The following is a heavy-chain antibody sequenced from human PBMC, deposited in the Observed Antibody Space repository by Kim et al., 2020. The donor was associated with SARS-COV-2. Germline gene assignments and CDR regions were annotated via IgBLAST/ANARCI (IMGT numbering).Heavy chain of an antibody. CDR3: ARDLSSGWSKGYFQH. V-gene: IGHV3-30*04. CDR1: GFTFSSYA. Sequence: GGSLRLSCAASGFTFSSYAMHWVRQAPGKGLEWVAVISYDGSNKYYADSVKGRFTISRDNSKNTLYLQMNSLRAEDTAVYYCARDLSSGWSKGYFQHWGQGTLVTVSS. CDR2: ISYDGSNK. D-gene: IGHD6-19*01. J-gene: IGHJ1*01.